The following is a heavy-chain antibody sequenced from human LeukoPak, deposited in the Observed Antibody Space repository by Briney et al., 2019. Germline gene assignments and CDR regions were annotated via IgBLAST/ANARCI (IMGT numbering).Heavy chain of an antibody. V-gene: IGHV1-2*02. J-gene: IGHJ3*02. CDR3: ARDKRAVSGTFDI. CDR1: GGTFSSYA. Sequence: ASVKVSCKASGGTFSSYAISWVRQAPGQGLEWMGWINPNSGGTNYAQKFQGRVTMTRDTSISTAYMELSRLRSDDTAVYYCARDKRAVSGTFDIWGQGTMVTVSS. CDR2: INPNSGGT. D-gene: IGHD5/OR15-5a*01.